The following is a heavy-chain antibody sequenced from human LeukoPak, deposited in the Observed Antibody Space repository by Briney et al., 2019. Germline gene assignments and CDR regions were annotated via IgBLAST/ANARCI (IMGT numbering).Heavy chain of an antibody. Sequence: GGSLRLSCAASGFTFSSYAMHWVRQAPGKGLEWVANIKQDGSEKYYVDSVKGRFTISRDNAKNSLYLQMNSLRAEDTAVYYCARGNYYDSGLIDYWGQGTLVTVSS. V-gene: IGHV3-7*01. J-gene: IGHJ4*02. CDR3: ARGNYYDSGLIDY. CDR1: GFTFSSYA. D-gene: IGHD3-22*01. CDR2: IKQDGSEK.